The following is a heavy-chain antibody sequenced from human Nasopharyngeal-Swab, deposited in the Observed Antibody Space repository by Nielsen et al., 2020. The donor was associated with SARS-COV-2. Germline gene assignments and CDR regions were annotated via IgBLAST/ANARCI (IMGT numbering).Heavy chain of an antibody. V-gene: IGHV4-39*01. D-gene: IGHD3-9*01. J-gene: IGHJ5*02. CDR3: ARHAEVLRYFDWVYREGWFDP. CDR2: IYYSGSA. Sequence: WIRQPPGKGLEWIGSIYYSGSAYYNPSLKSRVTISVDTSKNQFSLKPSSVTAADTAVYYCARHAEVLRYFDWVYREGWFDPWGQGTLVTVSS.